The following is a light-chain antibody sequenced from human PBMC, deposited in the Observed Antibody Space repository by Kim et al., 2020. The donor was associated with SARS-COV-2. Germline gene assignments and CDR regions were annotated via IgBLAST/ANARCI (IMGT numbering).Light chain of an antibody. J-gene: IGKJ4*01. CDR2: AAL. Sequence: SASVGDRVTITCRASQSIGYSLNWYQHRPGKAPKVLIYAALSLHVGVPSRFSGSGSGTEFILNISSLQHEDFATYYCQQTYRTPTFGGGTKVEIK. V-gene: IGKV1-39*01. CDR1: QSIGYS. CDR3: QQTYRTPT.